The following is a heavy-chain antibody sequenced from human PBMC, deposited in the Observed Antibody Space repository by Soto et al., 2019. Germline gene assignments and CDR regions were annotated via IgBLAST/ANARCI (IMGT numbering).Heavy chain of an antibody. D-gene: IGHD3-10*01. CDR2: ISAYNGDT. CDR1: GYTFTSYG. J-gene: IGHJ6*03. V-gene: IGHV1-18*01. CDR3: GSGTDYYMDV. Sequence: ASVKVSCKASGYTFTSYGISWVRQAPGQVLECMVWISAYNGDTNYXXKLQGRVXXTTDTATSTAXMELRXLGCDDTAVYYCGSGTDYYMDVWGKGTTVTVSS.